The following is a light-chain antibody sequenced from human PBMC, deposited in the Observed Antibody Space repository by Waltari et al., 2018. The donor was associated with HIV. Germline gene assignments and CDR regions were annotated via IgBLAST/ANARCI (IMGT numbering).Light chain of an antibody. CDR2: EVS. CDR3: SSFSSSSTPYV. V-gene: IGLV2-14*01. Sequence: SGSPGQPLTISCTGTTSDVGGYNYVSWYQQHPGKAPKLIIYEVSNRPSGVSNRFSGSKSGNTASLTISGLQPEDETDYYCSSFSSSSTPYVFGTGTKVTVL. CDR1: TSDVGGYNY. J-gene: IGLJ1*01.